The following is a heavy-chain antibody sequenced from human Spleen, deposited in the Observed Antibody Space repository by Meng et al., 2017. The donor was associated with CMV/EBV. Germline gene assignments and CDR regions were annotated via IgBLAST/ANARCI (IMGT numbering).Heavy chain of an antibody. CDR3: ARDRDVLEPAVMFQYFYGMDV. CDR2: IHSGGKT. V-gene: IGHV3-53*05. J-gene: IGHJ6*02. Sequence: GESLKISCAASGFTVSNNYMIWVRQAPGRGLEWVSVIHSGGKTEYSDSLQGRFTISRDNSKNTLYLQMNNLRAEDTAIYYCARDRDVLEPAVMFQYFYGMDVWGQGTTVTVSS. CDR1: GFTVSNNY. D-gene: IGHD3-10*02.